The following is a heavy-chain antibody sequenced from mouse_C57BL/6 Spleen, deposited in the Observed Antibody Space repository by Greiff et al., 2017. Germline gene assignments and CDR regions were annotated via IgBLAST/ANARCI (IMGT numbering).Heavy chain of an antibody. CDR1: GFTFSSYG. J-gene: IGHJ4*01. V-gene: IGHV5-6*02. Sequence: EVKLMESGGDLVKPGGSLKLSCAASGFTFSSYGMSWVRQTPDKRLEWVATISSGGSYTYYPDSVKGRFTISRDNAKNTLYLQMSSLKSEDTAMYYCARRGSSGYYAMDYWGQGTSVTVSS. D-gene: IGHD3-2*02. CDR2: ISSGGSYT. CDR3: ARRGSSGYYAMDY.